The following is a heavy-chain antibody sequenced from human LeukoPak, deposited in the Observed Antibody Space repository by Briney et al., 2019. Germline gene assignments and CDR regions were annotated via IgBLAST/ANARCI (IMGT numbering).Heavy chain of an antibody. CDR1: GFTFDDYG. J-gene: IGHJ4*02. CDR3: VKDAGIAARLWYFDS. V-gene: IGHV3-9*01. CDR2: INYQSARF. D-gene: IGHD6-6*01. Sequence: GGSLRLSCAASGFTFDDYGLHWVRHVPGKGLEWVSGINYQSARFDADSVKGRFTISRDNAKNLLYLLMDSLRPEDSALYYCVKDAGIAARLWYFDSWGQGTQVIVSS.